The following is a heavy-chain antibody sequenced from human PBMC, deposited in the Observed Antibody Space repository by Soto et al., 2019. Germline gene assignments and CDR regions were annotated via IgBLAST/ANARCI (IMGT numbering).Heavy chain of an antibody. CDR2: ISYDGSNK. J-gene: IGHJ4*02. D-gene: IGHD2-21*01. V-gene: IGHV3-30*18. Sequence: GGSLRLFCAASGFTFSSYGMHWVRQAPGKGLEWVAVISYDGSNKYYADSVKGRFTISRDNSKNTLYLQMNSLRAEDTAVYYCAKDDHISRYYFDYWGQGTLVTVSS. CDR1: GFTFSSYG. CDR3: AKDDHISRYYFDY.